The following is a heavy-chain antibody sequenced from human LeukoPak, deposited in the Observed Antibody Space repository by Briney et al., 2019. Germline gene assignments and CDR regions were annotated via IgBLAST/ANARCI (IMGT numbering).Heavy chain of an antibody. CDR2: ISYDGSNK. J-gene: IGHJ4*02. CDR3: AREPTAMIL. CDR1: GFTFSSYG. D-gene: IGHD5-18*01. Sequence: GRSLRLSCAASGFTFSSYGMHWVRQAPGKGLEWVAVISYDGSNKYYADSVKGRFTISRDNAKNSLYLQMNSLRAEDTAVYYCAREPTAMILWGQGTLVTVSS. V-gene: IGHV3-30*03.